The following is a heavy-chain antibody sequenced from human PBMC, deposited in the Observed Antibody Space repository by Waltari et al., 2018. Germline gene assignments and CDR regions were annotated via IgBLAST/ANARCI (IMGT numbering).Heavy chain of an antibody. J-gene: IGHJ4*02. Sequence: QVQLQESGPGLVKPSETLSLTCTVSGGSISSSYWSWIRQPPGKGLEWIGYIYYSGSTNYNPSLKSRVTISVDTSKNQFSLKLSSVTAADTAVYYCASHYYYDSSGPIGYWGQGTLVTVSS. CDR1: GGSISSSY. V-gene: IGHV4-59*01. D-gene: IGHD3-22*01. CDR3: ASHYYYDSSGPIGY. CDR2: IYYSGST.